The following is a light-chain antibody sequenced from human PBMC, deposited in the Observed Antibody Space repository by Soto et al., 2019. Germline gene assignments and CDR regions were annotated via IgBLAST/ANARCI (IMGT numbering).Light chain of an antibody. J-gene: IGKJ1*01. V-gene: IGKV2-24*01. Sequence: DVVMTQTPLSSPVTLGQPASISCRSSESLVHSDGRTYLSWLQQRPGQPPRLLLYLISNRFSRVSDRMSGSGAGTDFTLEISRVEAEDVGVYFCVQLTHFPVTFGQGTKVEIK. CDR3: VQLTHFPVT. CDR2: LIS. CDR1: ESLVHSDGRTY.